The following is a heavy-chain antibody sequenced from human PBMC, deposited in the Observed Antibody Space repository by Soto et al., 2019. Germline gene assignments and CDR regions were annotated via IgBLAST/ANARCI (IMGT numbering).Heavy chain of an antibody. V-gene: IGHV3-33*01. J-gene: IGHJ6*02. Sequence: GGSLRLSCAASGFTFSSYGMHWVRRAPGKGLEWVAVIWYDGSNKCYADSVKGRFTISRDNSKNTLYLQMNSLRAEDTAVYYCASNYCSGGGCYSGGYYYYGMDVWGQGTTVTVS. D-gene: IGHD2-15*01. CDR1: GFTFSSYG. CDR2: IWYDGSNK. CDR3: ASNYCSGGGCYSGGYYYYGMDV.